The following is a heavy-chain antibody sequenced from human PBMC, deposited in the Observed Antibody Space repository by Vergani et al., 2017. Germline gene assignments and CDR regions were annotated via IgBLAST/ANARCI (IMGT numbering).Heavy chain of an antibody. J-gene: IGHJ4*02. Sequence: QVQLVQSGVEVKKPGSSVKVSCKASGGTFSSYTISWVRQAPGQGLEWMGRIIPILGIANYAQKFQGRVTITADKSTSTAYMELSSLRSEDTAVYYCARESIVLLWFWELVNGHFDYWGQGTLVTVSS. CDR1: GGTFSSYT. D-gene: IGHD3-10*01. CDR2: IIPILGIA. CDR3: ARESIVLLWFWELVNGHFDY. V-gene: IGHV1-69*08.